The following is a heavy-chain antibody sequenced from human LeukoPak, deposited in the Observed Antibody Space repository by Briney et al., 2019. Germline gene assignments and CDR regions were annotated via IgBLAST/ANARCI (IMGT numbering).Heavy chain of an antibody. CDR2: IISSESYI. J-gene: IGHJ4*02. D-gene: IGHD5-18*01. V-gene: IGHV3-21*01. CDR1: GCIFSAYS. Sequence: GGSLRLSCAASGCIFSAYSMNWVRQAPGKGLEWVSSIISSESYIYYADSERGRFTISIDNAKTLLYLQMNSLRAEDTAVYYCATSGYCYALVDSWGQGTLVTVSS. CDR3: ATSGYCYALVDS.